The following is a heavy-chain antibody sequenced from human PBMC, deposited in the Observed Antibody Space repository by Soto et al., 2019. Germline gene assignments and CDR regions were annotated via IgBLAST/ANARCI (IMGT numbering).Heavy chain of an antibody. J-gene: IGHJ4*02. CDR2: IYHSGST. D-gene: IGHD2-8*01. Sequence: QVQLQESGPGLVKPSGTLSLTCAVSGGSISSSNWWSWVRQPPGKGLEWIGEIYHSGSTNYNPSLTSRVTISVDKSTNQFSLKLSSVTAADTAVYYCARDDGLIGYAYWGQGTLVTVSS. V-gene: IGHV4-4*02. CDR1: GGSISSSNW. CDR3: ARDDGLIGYAY.